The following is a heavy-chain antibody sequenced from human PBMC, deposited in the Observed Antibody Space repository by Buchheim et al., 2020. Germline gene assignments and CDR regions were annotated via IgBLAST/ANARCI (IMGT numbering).Heavy chain of an antibody. D-gene: IGHD1-14*01. V-gene: IGHV1-46*01. CDR1: GYTFTSYS. CDR2: INPSGGST. Sequence: QVQLVQSGAEVKKPGASVKVSCKASGYTFTSYSMHWVRQAPGQGLEWMGIINPSGGSTSYAQKFKGRVTMTRDTSTRTVYMELSSLRSEDTAVYYCARDSPAPEGMDVWGQGTT. J-gene: IGHJ6*02. CDR3: ARDSPAPEGMDV.